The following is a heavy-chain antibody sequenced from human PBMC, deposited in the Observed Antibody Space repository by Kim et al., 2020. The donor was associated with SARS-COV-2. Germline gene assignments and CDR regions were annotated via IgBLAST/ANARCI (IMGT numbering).Heavy chain of an antibody. CDR3: ARGGYCSSTSCYYYGMDV. V-gene: IGHV5-51*07. CDR1: GYSFTSYW. J-gene: IGHJ6*02. D-gene: IGHD2-2*01. CDR2: IYPGDSDT. Sequence: GESLKISCKGSGYSFTSYWIGWVHQMPGKGLEWMGIIYPGDSDTRYSPSFQGQVTISADKSISTAYLQWSSLKASDTAMYYCARGGYCSSTSCYYYGMDVWGQGTTVTVSS.